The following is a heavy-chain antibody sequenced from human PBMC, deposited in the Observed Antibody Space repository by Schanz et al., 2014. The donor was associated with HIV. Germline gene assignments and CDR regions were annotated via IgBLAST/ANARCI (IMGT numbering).Heavy chain of an antibody. J-gene: IGHJ4*02. CDR1: GYTFTSYG. D-gene: IGHD1-26*01. Sequence: QVQLVQSGAEVKKPGSSVKVSCKASGYTFTSYGINWGRQAPGQGLEWMGWISGYNGNTNYAQKLQGRVTMATDPSTTTASTEPSNMEPSSLRAYYSAGDCWERGAAEMARMSAWRYWGQGTLVTVSS. CDR2: ISGYNGNT. V-gene: IGHV1-18*03. CDR3: AGDCWERGAAEMARMSAWRY.